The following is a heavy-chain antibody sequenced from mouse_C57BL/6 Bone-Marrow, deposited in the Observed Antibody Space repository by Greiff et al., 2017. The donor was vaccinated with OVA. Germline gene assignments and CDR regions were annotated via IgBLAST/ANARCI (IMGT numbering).Heavy chain of an antibody. CDR1: GFNITDDY. V-gene: IGHV14-4*01. CDR3: TTTVVAKDFDY. D-gene: IGHD1-1*01. Sequence: VQLKESGAELVRPGASVKLSCTASGFNITDDYMHWVKQRPEQGLEWIGWIDPENGDTKYASKFQGKATITADTSSNTAYLQLSSLTSEDTAVYYCTTTVVAKDFDYWGQGTTLTVSS. CDR2: IDPENGDT. J-gene: IGHJ2*01.